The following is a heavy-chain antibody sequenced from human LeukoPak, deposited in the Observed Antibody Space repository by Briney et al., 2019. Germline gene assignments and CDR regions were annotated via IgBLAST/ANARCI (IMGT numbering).Heavy chain of an antibody. CDR3: ARDQANIVVVPAAMPDYYYYGMDV. Sequence: KPSETLSLTCTVSGGSISSYYWNWIRQPAGKGLEWIGRIYTSGSTNYNPSLKSRVTMSVDTSKNQFSLKLSSVTAADTAVYYCARDQANIVVVPAAMPDYYYYGMDVWGQGTTVTVSS. CDR2: IYTSGST. V-gene: IGHV4-4*07. J-gene: IGHJ6*02. D-gene: IGHD2-2*01. CDR1: GGSISSYY.